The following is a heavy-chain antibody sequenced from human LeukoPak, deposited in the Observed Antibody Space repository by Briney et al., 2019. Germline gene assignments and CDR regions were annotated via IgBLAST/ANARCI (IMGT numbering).Heavy chain of an antibody. Sequence: PGGSLRLSCAASGFTFSSYEMNWVRQAPGKGLEWVANIKQDGSEKYYVDSVKGRFTISRDNAKNSLYLQMNSLRAEDTAVYYCARYNSGYDFYYYYYMDVWGKGTTVTVSS. V-gene: IGHV3-7*01. D-gene: IGHD5-12*01. CDR1: GFTFSSYE. CDR3: ARYNSGYDFYYYYYMDV. J-gene: IGHJ6*03. CDR2: IKQDGSEK.